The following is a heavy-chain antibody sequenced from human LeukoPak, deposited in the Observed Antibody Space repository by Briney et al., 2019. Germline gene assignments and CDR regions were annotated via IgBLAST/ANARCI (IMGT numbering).Heavy chain of an antibody. Sequence: GGSLRLSCEGSRFSFGNYWMNWVRQAPGKGLEWVANIKQDGSVKHYMDSVKGRFTISRDNAKNPLYLQMDSLRADDTAVYYCARDSEHYDSGAYYDALDMWGQGTLVTVSS. CDR2: IKQDGSVK. J-gene: IGHJ3*02. V-gene: IGHV3-7*01. CDR3: ARDSEHYDSGAYYDALDM. CDR1: RFSFGNYW. D-gene: IGHD3-22*01.